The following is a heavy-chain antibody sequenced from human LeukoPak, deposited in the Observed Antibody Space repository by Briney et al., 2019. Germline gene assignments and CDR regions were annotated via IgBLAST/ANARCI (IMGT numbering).Heavy chain of an antibody. D-gene: IGHD2-8*01. Sequence: PSETLSLTCSVSGGSIATTSYYWGWIRQPPGKGLEWIGSIYYSGNTNYDPSLQSRATMSVDTSKNQFSLSLSSVTAADTTRQCIAGHIRCTYDPNSFHPWGQGTLVTVSS. V-gene: IGHV4-39*01. CDR3: AGHIRCTYDPNSFHP. CDR1: GGSIATTSYY. J-gene: IGHJ5*02. CDR2: IYYSGNT.